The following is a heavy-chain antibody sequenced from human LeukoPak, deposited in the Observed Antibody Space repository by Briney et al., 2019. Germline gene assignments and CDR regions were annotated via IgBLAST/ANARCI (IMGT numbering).Heavy chain of an antibody. CDR3: ARNASDSGTSYFDY. CDR1: GGSISSSTYY. J-gene: IGHJ4*02. D-gene: IGHD1-26*01. Sequence: PSETLSLTCTVSGGSISSSTYYWGWIRQPPGKGLEWIGSIYYSGSTSYNPSLKCRVTMSVDTSKNQFSLKLDSVTAADTAVYYCARNASDSGTSYFDYWGQGTLVTVSS. CDR2: IYYSGST. V-gene: IGHV4-39*01.